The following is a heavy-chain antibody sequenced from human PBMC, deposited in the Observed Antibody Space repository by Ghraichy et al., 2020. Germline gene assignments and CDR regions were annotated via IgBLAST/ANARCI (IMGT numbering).Heavy chain of an antibody. V-gene: IGHV4-31*03. CDR3: ARGGGEQPHFFDY. D-gene: IGHD3-16*01. CDR2: IYYSGST. Sequence: SETLSLTCTVSGGSISSGGYYWSWIRQHPGKGLEWIGYIYYSGSTYYNPSLKSRVTISVDTSKNQFSLKLSSVTAADTAVYYCARGGGEQPHFFDYWGQGTLVTVSS. CDR1: GGSISSGGYY. J-gene: IGHJ4*02.